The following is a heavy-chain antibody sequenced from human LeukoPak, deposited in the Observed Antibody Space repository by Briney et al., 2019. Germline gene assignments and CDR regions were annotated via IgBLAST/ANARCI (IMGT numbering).Heavy chain of an antibody. CDR2: INPNSGGT. V-gene: IGHV1-2*02. CDR3: ARDRDGTGWYPLDY. D-gene: IGHD6-19*01. CDR1: GYTFTAYY. Sequence: ASVKVSCKASGYTFTAYYMHWVRQAPGQRLEWTGWINPNSGGTNYAQKFQGRVTMTRDTSISTAYMELSRLRSDDTAVYYCARDRDGTGWYPLDYWGQGTLVTVSS. J-gene: IGHJ4*02.